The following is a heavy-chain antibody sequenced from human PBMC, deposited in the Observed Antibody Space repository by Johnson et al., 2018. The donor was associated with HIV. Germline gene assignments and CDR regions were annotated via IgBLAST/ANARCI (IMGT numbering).Heavy chain of an antibody. J-gene: IGHJ3*01. Sequence: QVQLVESGGGVVQPGRSLRLSCATSGFTFSSYAMHWVRQAPGTGLAWVALISYDGSNKYYASYVKGRFIFSRDNSKNTLFLQMNSLRAEDTAVYYCAREGVAVAGTTDGFDLWGQGTMFIV. CDR1: GFTFSSYA. D-gene: IGHD6-19*01. V-gene: IGHV3-30*14. CDR2: ISYDGSNK. CDR3: AREGVAVAGTTDGFDL.